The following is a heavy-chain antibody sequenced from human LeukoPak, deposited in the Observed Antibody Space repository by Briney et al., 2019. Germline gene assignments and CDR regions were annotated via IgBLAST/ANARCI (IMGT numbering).Heavy chain of an antibody. Sequence: SETLSLTCTVSGGSIGSSRFYWSWVRQPPGKGLEWTGSIDYSGKTFYNPSLKSRVTISVDTSKNQFSLKLSSVTAADTAVYYCARHCSDGSCYEYWGQGTLVTVSS. CDR2: IDYSGKT. V-gene: IGHV4-39*01. J-gene: IGHJ4*02. D-gene: IGHD2-15*01. CDR3: ARHCSDGSCYEY. CDR1: GGSIGSSRFY.